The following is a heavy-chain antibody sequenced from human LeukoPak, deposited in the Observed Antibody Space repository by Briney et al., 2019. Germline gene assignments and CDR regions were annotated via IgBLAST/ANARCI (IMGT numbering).Heavy chain of an antibody. Sequence: GGRLRLSCAASGFTFSSYSMNWVRQAPGKGLEWVSSISTISSYIYYADSVKGRYTISRDNAKNSLYLQMNSLRAEDTAVYYCARKGDVLRYFDWPPSVALGLYYYMDVWGKGTTVTVSS. D-gene: IGHD3-9*01. V-gene: IGHV3-21*01. CDR1: GFTFSSYS. CDR3: ARKGDVLRYFDWPPSVALGLYYYMDV. CDR2: ISTISSYI. J-gene: IGHJ6*03.